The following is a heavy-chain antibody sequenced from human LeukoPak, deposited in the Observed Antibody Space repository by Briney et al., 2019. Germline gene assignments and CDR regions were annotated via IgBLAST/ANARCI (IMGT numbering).Heavy chain of an antibody. CDR2: IYHSGST. D-gene: IGHD2-2*01. Sequence: SETLSLTCTVSGVSVSSSNSCWGWLRQPPGKGLEWIGRIYHSGSTYYNPSLKSRVTISVDTSKNQFSLKLSSVTAADTAVYYCASTYCSSNSCYLDAFDIWGQGTMVTVSS. CDR1: GVSVSSSNSC. J-gene: IGHJ3*02. V-gene: IGHV4-39*07. CDR3: ASTYCSSNSCYLDAFDI.